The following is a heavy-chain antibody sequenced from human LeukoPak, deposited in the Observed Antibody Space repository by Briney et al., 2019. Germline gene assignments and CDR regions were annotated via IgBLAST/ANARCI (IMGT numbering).Heavy chain of an antibody. V-gene: IGHV3-74*01. CDR1: GVPFTSYW. CDR3: ARDVNHAMDV. J-gene: IGHJ6*02. Sequence: PGGSLRLSCAASGVPFTSYWMHWVRQAPGKGLVGFSRISSDGTDTTYAAPVKGRFTISRDNAKNTLYLQMNSLRAEDTAVYYCARDVNHAMDVWGQGTTVIVSS. CDR2: ISSDGTDT.